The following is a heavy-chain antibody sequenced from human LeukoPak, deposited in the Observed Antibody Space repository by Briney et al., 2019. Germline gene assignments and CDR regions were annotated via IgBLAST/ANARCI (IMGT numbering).Heavy chain of an antibody. V-gene: IGHV1-2*02. CDR3: ARDTYYYDSSGYHDAFDI. J-gene: IGHJ3*02. CDR1: GYTFTAYY. CDR2: INPNSGGT. Sequence: GASVKVSCKASGYTFTAYYIHWVRQAPGQGLEWMGWINPNSGGTDYAQKFKVRVTMTRDTSISTAYMELSRLRSDDTAVYYCARDTYYYDSSGYHDAFDIWGQGTMVTVSS. D-gene: IGHD3-22*01.